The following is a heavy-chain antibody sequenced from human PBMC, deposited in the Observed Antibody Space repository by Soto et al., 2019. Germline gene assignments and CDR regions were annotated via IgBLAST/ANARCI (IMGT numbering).Heavy chain of an antibody. J-gene: IGHJ5*02. V-gene: IGHV1-3*01. CDR2: INAGNGNT. Sequence: ASVKVSCKASGYTFTSYAMHWVRQAPGQRLEWMGWINAGNGNTKYSQKFQGRVTITRDSSASTAYMELSSLRSEDTAVYYCARDILSSWSGWFDPWGQGTLVTVSS. CDR3: ARDILSSWSGWFDP. CDR1: GYTFTSYA.